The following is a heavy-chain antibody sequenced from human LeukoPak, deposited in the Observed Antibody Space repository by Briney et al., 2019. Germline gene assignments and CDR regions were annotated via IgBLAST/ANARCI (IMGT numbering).Heavy chain of an antibody. D-gene: IGHD1-7*01. CDR3: AKDITGTTRFDY. CDR2: ISGSGGNT. Sequence: GGSLRLSRAASGFTFSSYAMSWVRQAPGKGLEWVSGISGSGGNTYYADSVKGRFTISRDSSKNTLYLQMDSLRAEDTAVYYCAKDITGTTRFDYWGQGTLVTVSS. J-gene: IGHJ4*02. V-gene: IGHV3-23*01. CDR1: GFTFSSYA.